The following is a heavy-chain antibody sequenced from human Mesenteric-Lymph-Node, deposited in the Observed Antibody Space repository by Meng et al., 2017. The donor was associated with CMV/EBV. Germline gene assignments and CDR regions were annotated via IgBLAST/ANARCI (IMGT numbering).Heavy chain of an antibody. CDR1: GFIFNGAW. V-gene: IGHV3-15*01. CDR2: IKSKTDGGTT. J-gene: IGHJ5*02. CDR3: TTDLSGYSSGWYDWFDP. D-gene: IGHD6-19*01. Sequence: GESLKISCAASGFIFNGAWLTWVRQAPGKGLEWVARIKSKTDGGTTDYAAPVKGRFTISRDDSKNTLYLQMNSLKTEDTAVYYCTTDLSGYSSGWYDWFDPWGQGTLVTVSS.